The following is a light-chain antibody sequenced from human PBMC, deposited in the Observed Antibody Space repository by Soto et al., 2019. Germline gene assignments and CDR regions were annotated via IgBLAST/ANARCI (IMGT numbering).Light chain of an antibody. CDR1: QSVSNNY. V-gene: IGKV3-20*01. Sequence: EIVLTQSPGTLSLSPGERATLSCRASQSVSNNYLAWYQQKPGQAPRLLIYGASNRATGIPDRFSGSGSGTDLTITISSLEPEDFAVYYCQQYGSSSQTFGQGTKVDIK. J-gene: IGKJ1*01. CDR2: GAS. CDR3: QQYGSSSQT.